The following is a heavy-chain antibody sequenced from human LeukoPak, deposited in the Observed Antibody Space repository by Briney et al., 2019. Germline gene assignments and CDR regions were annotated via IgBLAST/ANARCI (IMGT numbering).Heavy chain of an antibody. V-gene: IGHV4-38-2*02. CDR2: IYHSGST. D-gene: IGHD1-26*01. CDR3: ARVGGSYSDFDY. Sequence: SETLSLTCTVSGDSISSRDYYWGWIRQPPGKGLEWIGSIYHSGSTYYNPSLKSQVTISVDTSKNQFSLKLSSVTAADTAVYYCARVGGSYSDFDYWGQGTLVTVSS. J-gene: IGHJ4*02. CDR1: GDSISSRDYY.